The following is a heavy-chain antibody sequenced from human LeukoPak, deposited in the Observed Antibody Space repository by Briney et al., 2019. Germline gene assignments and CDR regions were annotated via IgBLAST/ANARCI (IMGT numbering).Heavy chain of an antibody. J-gene: IGHJ4*02. Sequence: PSETLSLTCSVSGESITSRYWSWIRQPPGKGLEWIGYIHHTGNTNCSPSLKSRVTISVDTSKNQFSLKLTSVTAADTAVYYCARDRGWLQFESWGKGTLVTVS. CDR3: ARDRGWLQFES. V-gene: IGHV4-59*11. CDR1: GESITSRY. D-gene: IGHD5-24*01. CDR2: IHHTGNT.